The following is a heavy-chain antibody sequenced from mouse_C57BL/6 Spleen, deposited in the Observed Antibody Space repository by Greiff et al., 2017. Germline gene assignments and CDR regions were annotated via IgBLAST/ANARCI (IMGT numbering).Heavy chain of an antibody. Sequence: EVHLVESEGGLVQPGSSMKLSCTASGFTFSDYYMAWVRQVPEKGLEWVANINYDGSSTYYLASLKSRFIISRDNAKNILYLQMSSLKSEDTATYDCARSTVVGRGYFDVWGTGTTVTVSS. V-gene: IGHV5-16*01. CDR2: INYDGSST. CDR1: GFTFSDYY. J-gene: IGHJ1*03. D-gene: IGHD1-1*01. CDR3: ARSTVVGRGYFDV.